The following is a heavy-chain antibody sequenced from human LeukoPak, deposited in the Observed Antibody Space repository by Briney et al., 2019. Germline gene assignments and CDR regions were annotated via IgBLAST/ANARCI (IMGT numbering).Heavy chain of an antibody. CDR2: ISASGGST. CDR1: GFTFSSYS. J-gene: IGHJ5*02. Sequence: TGGSLRLSCAASGFTFSSYSMNWVRQAPGKGLAWVSTISASGGSTYYADSVKGRFTISRDNSKNTLYLQMNSLRAEDTAVYYCAKRLQFDPWGQGTLVTVSS. CDR3: AKRLQFDP. V-gene: IGHV3-23*01.